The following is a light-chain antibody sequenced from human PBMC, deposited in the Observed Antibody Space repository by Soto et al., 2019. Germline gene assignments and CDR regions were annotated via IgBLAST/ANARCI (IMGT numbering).Light chain of an antibody. CDR2: DAS. V-gene: IGKV1-5*01. CDR3: QPPRAWT. Sequence: DIQMTQSPSTLSASVGDRVTITCRASQSISSWLAWYQQKPGKAPKLLIYDASSLESGVPSRFSGSGSGTELALTISRLQTDYFATYDCQPPRAWTFSQENKVEIK. J-gene: IGKJ1*01. CDR1: QSISSW.